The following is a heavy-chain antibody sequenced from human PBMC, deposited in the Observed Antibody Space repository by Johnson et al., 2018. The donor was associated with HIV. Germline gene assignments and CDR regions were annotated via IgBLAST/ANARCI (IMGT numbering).Heavy chain of an antibody. CDR3: ARGEDYGGNYGALDI. J-gene: IGHJ3*02. V-gene: IGHV3-30*04. Sequence: QVQLVESGGGVVQPGGSLRLSCAASGFTFSSYAMHWVRQAPGTGLEWVAVISYDGSETYYVDSVKGRFTISSDNAKNALYLQKNGLRVEDTAVFYCARGEDYGGNYGALDIWGQGTMVTVSS. D-gene: IGHD4-23*01. CDR1: GFTFSSYA. CDR2: ISYDGSET.